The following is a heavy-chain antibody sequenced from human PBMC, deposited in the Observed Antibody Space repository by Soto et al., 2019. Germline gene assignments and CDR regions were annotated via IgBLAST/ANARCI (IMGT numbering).Heavy chain of an antibody. CDR2: ISTSGNTI. CDR1: GFTFSSYE. Sequence: EVQLVESGGGLVQPGGSLRLSCAASGFTFSSYEMNWVRQAPGKGLEWVSYISTSGNTISYADSVKGRFTISRDNAKNFLYLQMNSLRAEDTALYYCAREEDRGVVTLDSWGQGTLVTVSS. V-gene: IGHV3-48*03. CDR3: AREEDRGVVTLDS. D-gene: IGHD3-10*01. J-gene: IGHJ4*02.